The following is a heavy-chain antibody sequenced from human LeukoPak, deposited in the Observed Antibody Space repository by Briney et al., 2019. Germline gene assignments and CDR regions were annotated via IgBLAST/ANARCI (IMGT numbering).Heavy chain of an antibody. CDR3: ARALSRRGSYGGYYFDY. CDR2: MNPNSGNT. CDR1: GYTFTSYD. V-gene: IGHV1-8*03. J-gene: IGHJ4*02. Sequence: ASVKVSCKASGYTFTSYDINWVRQATGQGLEWMGWMNPNSGNTGYAQKFHGRVTITRNTSISTAYMELSSLRSEDTAVYYCARALSRRGSYGGYYFDYWGQGTLVTVSS. D-gene: IGHD1-26*01.